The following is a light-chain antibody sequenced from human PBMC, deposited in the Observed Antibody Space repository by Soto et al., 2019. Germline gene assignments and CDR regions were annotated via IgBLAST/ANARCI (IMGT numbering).Light chain of an antibody. V-gene: IGKV2D-29*01. Sequence: VLSQTPLSLSVTPGQPASISCRSNQSLLHTDGKDHLYWFLQKPGQPPQLLIYEVSNRFSGVTKRFSGSGSGTDFTLKISRLEAEDVGVYYCMQSTYLPLTFGGGTKVEIK. CDR2: EVS. J-gene: IGKJ4*01. CDR1: QSLLHTDGKDH. CDR3: MQSTYLPLT.